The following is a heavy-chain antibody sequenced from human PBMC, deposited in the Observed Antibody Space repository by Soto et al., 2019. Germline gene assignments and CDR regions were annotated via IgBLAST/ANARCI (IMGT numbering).Heavy chain of an antibody. J-gene: IGHJ5*02. D-gene: IGHD3-10*01. CDR1: GYRFTSYA. CDR3: ARGVGSGSYYNQYNWFDP. Sequence: ASVKLSCKASGYRFTSYARHWVRQAPGQGLEWMGWINVYNGNTKYAQKVQGRVTMTTDTSTSTAYMELRSLRSDDTAVYYCARGVGSGSYYNQYNWFDPWGQGTLVTVSS. V-gene: IGHV1-18*01. CDR2: INVYNGNT.